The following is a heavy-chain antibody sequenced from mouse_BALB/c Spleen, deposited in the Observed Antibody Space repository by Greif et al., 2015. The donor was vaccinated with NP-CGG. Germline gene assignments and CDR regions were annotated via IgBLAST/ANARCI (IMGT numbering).Heavy chain of an antibody. Sequence: EVKLEESGGGLVQPGGSLKLSCAASGFDFSRYWMSWVRQAPGKGLEWIGEINPDSSTINYTPSLKDKFIISRDNAKNTLYLQMSKVRSEDPALYYCARELGDHFDYWGQGTTLTVSS. J-gene: IGHJ2*01. D-gene: IGHD4-1*01. CDR1: GFDFSRYW. V-gene: IGHV4-1*02. CDR3: ARELGDHFDY. CDR2: INPDSSTI.